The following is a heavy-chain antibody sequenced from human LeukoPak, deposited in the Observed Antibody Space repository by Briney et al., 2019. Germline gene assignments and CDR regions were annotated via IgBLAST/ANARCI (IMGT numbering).Heavy chain of an antibody. CDR3: ARDYYDSSGYYHVGYFDY. CDR1: GFTFSSYW. J-gene: IGHJ4*02. D-gene: IGHD3-22*01. CDR2: IKQDGSEK. Sequence: PGGSLRLSCAASGFTFSSYWMSWVRQAPGKGLEWVANIKQDGSEKYYADSVKGRFTISRDNAKNSLYLQMNSLRAEDTAVYYCARDYYDSSGYYHVGYFDYWGQGTLVTVSS. V-gene: IGHV3-7*01.